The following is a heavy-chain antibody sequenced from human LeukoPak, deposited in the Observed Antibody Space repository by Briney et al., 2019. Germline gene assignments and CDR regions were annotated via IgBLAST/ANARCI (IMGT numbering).Heavy chain of an antibody. CDR3: ARASSGWYGFSYYFDY. D-gene: IGHD6-19*01. Sequence: ASVKVSCKASGYTFTSYDINWVRQATGQGLEWMGWMNPNSGNTGYAQKFQGRVAMTRNTSISTAYMELSSLRSEDTAVYYRARASSGWYGFSYYFDYWGQGTLVTVSS. V-gene: IGHV1-8*01. J-gene: IGHJ4*02. CDR2: MNPNSGNT. CDR1: GYTFTSYD.